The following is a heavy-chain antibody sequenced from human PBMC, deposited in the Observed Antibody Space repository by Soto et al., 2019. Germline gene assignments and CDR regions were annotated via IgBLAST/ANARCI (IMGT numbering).Heavy chain of an antibody. V-gene: IGHV3-48*03. CDR3: VYGYYFDY. CDR1: GFTFSSYE. J-gene: IGHJ4*02. Sequence: GGSLRLSCAASGFTFSSYEMNWVRQAPGKGLEWVSFISSSGSTIYYADSVKGRLTISRDNAKNSLYLQMNSLRAEDTAVYYCVYGYYFDYWCQGTLVTVSS. D-gene: IGHD3-10*01. CDR2: ISSSGSTI.